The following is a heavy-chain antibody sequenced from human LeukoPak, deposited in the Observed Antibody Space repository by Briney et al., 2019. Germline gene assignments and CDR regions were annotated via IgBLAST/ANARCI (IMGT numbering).Heavy chain of an antibody. V-gene: IGHV1-46*01. CDR3: ATLAVAGPRNDLNFDY. J-gene: IGHJ4*02. D-gene: IGHD6-19*01. Sequence: ASVKVSCKASGYTFTSYYMHWVRQAPGQGLEWMGIINPSGGSTSYAQKFQGRVTMTRDMSTSTAYMELSSLRSEDTAVYYCATLAVAGPRNDLNFDYWGQGTLVTVSS. CDR1: GYTFTSYY. CDR2: INPSGGST.